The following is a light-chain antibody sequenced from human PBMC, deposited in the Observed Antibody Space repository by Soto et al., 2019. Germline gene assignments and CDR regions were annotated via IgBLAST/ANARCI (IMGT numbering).Light chain of an antibody. CDR1: KSVSTY. Sequence: VVTQSPGTLSLSTGERATLSCRASKSVSTYLAWYQQKSGQAPRLLIYGASSRASGIPDRFSGSGSGTDFTLTISRVEPEDFAVYFCQQYGSSLTFGQGTKVDIK. V-gene: IGKV3-20*01. J-gene: IGKJ1*01. CDR2: GAS. CDR3: QQYGSSLT.